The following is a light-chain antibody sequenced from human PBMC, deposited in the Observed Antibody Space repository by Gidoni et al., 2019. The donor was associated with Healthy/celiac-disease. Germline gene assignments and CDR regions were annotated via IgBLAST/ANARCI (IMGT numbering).Light chain of an antibody. CDR3: PQSYSTPG. J-gene: IGKJ4*01. V-gene: IGKV1-39*01. CDR1: QSISSY. Sequence: DIQMTQSPSSLSASVGDRVTITCRESQSISSYLNWYQQKPGKAPKLLIYAASSLQSGVPSRFSGSGSGTDFTLNISSLQPEDFATYYCPQSYSTPGFGGGTKVEIK. CDR2: AAS.